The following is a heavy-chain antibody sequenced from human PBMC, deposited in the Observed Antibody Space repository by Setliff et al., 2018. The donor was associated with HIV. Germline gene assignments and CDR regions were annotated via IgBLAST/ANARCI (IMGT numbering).Heavy chain of an antibody. CDR1: GYSFTGYY. J-gene: IGHJ4*02. D-gene: IGHD6-19*01. CDR3: ARDEVIEVAGDFDN. Sequence: ASVKVSCKASGYSFTGYYMHWVRQAPGQGLEWMGRSNPNSGGTNYAQKFQGRVTMTRDTSISTAYMELSRLRSDDTAVYYCARDEVIEVAGDFDNWGQGTRGTGSS. V-gene: IGHV1-2*06. CDR2: SNPNSGGT.